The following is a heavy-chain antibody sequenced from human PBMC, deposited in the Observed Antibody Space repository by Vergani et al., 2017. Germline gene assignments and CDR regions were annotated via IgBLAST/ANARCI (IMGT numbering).Heavy chain of an antibody. CDR2: IYYSGST. Sequence: QVQLQESGPGLVQPSETLSLTCTVSGGSISSYYWSWIRQPPGKGLEWIGYIYYSGSTNYNPSLKSRVTISVDTSKNQFSLKLSSVTAADTAVYYCAREGYSSSSFDYWGQGTLVTVSS. V-gene: IGHV4-59*01. D-gene: IGHD6-6*01. CDR3: AREGYSSSSFDY. CDR1: GGSISSYY. J-gene: IGHJ4*02.